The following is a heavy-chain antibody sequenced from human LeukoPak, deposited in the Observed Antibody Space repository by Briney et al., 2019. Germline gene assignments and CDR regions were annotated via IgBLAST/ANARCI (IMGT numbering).Heavy chain of an antibody. Sequence: GGSLRLSCAASGFTFSSYAMNWVRQAPGKGLEWVSGISPSGGTTYYADSVKGRFTISRDNSKDTLYLQMNSLGVEDTAVYYCAKGSIAARSSYWGQGTLVTVSS. CDR1: GFTFSSYA. D-gene: IGHD6-6*01. J-gene: IGHJ4*02. V-gene: IGHV3-23*01. CDR3: AKGSIAARSSY. CDR2: ISPSGGTT.